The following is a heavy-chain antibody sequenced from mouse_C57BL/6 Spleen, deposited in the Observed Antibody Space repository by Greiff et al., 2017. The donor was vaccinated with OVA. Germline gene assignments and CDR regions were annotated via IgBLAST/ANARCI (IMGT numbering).Heavy chain of an antibody. V-gene: IGHV2-5*01. CDR2: IWRGGST. CDR1: GFSLTSYG. J-gene: IGHJ2*01. CDR3: ANIYDYDEDYFDY. D-gene: IGHD2-4*01. Sequence: VKLVESGPGLVQPSQSLSITCTVSGFSLTSYGVHWVRQSPGKGLEWLGVIWRGGSTDYNAAFMSRLSITKDHSKSQVFFKMNSLQADDTAIYYCANIYDYDEDYFDYWGQGTTLTVSS.